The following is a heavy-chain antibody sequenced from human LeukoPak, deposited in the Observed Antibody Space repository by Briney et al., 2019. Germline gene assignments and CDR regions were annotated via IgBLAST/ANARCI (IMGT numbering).Heavy chain of an antibody. D-gene: IGHD3-16*01. Sequence: SETLSLTCTVSGGSISSGGYYWGWIRQHPGKGLEWIGYIYYSGSTYYNPSLKSRVTISVDTSKNQFSLKLSSVTAADTAVYYCARSIRGGNYFDYWGQGTLVTVSS. J-gene: IGHJ4*02. CDR2: IYYSGST. CDR1: GGSISSGGYY. CDR3: ARSIRGGNYFDY. V-gene: IGHV4-31*03.